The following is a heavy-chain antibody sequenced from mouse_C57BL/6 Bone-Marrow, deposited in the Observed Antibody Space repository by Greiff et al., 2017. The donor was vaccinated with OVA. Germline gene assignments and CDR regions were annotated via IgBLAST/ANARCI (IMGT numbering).Heavy chain of an antibody. V-gene: IGHV1-18*01. J-gene: IGHJ3*01. Sequence: EVKLMESGPELVKPGASVKIPCKASGYTFTDYNMDWVKQSHGKSLEWIGDINPNNGGTIYNQKFKGKATLTVDKSSSTAYMELRSLTSEDTAVYYCARKKNYYGSRTWFAYWGQGTLVTVSA. CDR1: GYTFTDYN. CDR2: INPNNGGT. CDR3: ARKKNYYGSRTWFAY. D-gene: IGHD1-1*01.